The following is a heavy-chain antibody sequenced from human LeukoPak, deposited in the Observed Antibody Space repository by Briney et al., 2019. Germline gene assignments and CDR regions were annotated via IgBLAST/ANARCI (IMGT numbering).Heavy chain of an antibody. Sequence: GGSLRLSCAASGFTFDDYTMHWVRQAPGKGLEWVSLISWDGGSTYYADSVKGRFTISRDNSKNSLYLQMNSLRTEDTALYYCAKDGAADPLYGYYYMDVWGKGTTVTVSS. V-gene: IGHV3-43*01. CDR3: AKDGAADPLYGYYYMDV. CDR2: ISWDGGST. D-gene: IGHD6-13*01. J-gene: IGHJ6*03. CDR1: GFTFDDYT.